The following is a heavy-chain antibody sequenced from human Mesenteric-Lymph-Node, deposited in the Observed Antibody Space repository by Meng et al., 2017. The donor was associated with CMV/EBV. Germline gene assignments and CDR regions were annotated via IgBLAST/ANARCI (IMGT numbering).Heavy chain of an antibody. CDR2: INHSGST. Sequence: GSLRLSCAVYGGSFSGYYWSWIRQPPGKGLEWIGEINHSGSTNYNPSLKSRVTISVDTFKNQFSLKLSSVTAADTAVYYCARLRTYCSTTSCQRYNFGYWGRGTLVTVSS. J-gene: IGHJ4*02. CDR3: ARLRTYCSTTSCQRYNFGY. D-gene: IGHD2-2*01. CDR1: GGSFSGYY. V-gene: IGHV4-34*01.